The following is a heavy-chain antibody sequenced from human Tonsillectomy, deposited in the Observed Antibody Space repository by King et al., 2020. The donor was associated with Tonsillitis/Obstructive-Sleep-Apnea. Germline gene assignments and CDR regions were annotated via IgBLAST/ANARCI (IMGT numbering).Heavy chain of an antibody. CDR1: GYRFTSYW. CDR2: IYPGDSYT. V-gene: IGHV5-51*03. Sequence: LVQSGAEVKKPGESLKISCKGSGYRFTSYWIGWVRQMPGRGLEWMGIIYPGDSYTRYSPSFQGQVTISADKSISTAYLQWSSLKASDTAMYYCAKLRGEYSRSWWPLGYTYFDLWGRGTLVTVSS. CDR3: AKLRGEYSRSWWPLGYTYFDL. D-gene: IGHD6-13*01. J-gene: IGHJ2*01.